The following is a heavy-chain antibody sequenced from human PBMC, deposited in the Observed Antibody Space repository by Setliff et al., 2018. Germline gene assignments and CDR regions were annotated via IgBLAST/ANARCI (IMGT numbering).Heavy chain of an antibody. Sequence: ASVKVSCKASGYTFTDYGITWVRQAPGQGLEWMGWISIYTGNAYYAHKLQGRVTMTTDTSTDTAYLELRSLRSDDTAVYYCPRLVRYCTTTSCQRLSGGEYWGQGTLVTVSS. D-gene: IGHD2-2*01. CDR3: PRLVRYCTTTSCQRLSGGEY. V-gene: IGHV1-18*01. CDR2: ISIYTGNA. J-gene: IGHJ4*02. CDR1: GYTFTDYG.